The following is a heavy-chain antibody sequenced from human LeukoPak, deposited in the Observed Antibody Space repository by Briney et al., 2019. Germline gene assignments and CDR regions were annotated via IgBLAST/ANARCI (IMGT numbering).Heavy chain of an antibody. V-gene: IGHV1-18*01. Sequence: GASVKVSCKSSGYTFTSYGISWVRQAPGQGLEWMGWISAYNGNTNYAQKLQGRVTMTTDTSTSTAYMELRSLRSDGTAVYYCARVDDILTAFDPWGQGTLVTVSS. D-gene: IGHD3-9*01. J-gene: IGHJ5*02. CDR3: ARVDDILTAFDP. CDR2: ISAYNGNT. CDR1: GYTFTSYG.